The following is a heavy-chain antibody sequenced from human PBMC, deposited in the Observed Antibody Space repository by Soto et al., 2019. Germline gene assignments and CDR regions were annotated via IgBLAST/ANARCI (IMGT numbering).Heavy chain of an antibody. CDR2: IKQDGSEK. CDR1: GFTFSSYW. Sequence: GGSLRLSCAASGFTFSSYWMSWVRQAPGKGLEWGANIKQDGSEKYYVDSVKGRFTISRDNAKTSLYLQMNSLRAEDTAVYYCARVANSGYDNNNAYYFDYWGQGTLVTVSS. CDR3: ARVANSGYDNNNAYYFDY. V-gene: IGHV3-7*01. J-gene: IGHJ4*02. D-gene: IGHD5-12*01.